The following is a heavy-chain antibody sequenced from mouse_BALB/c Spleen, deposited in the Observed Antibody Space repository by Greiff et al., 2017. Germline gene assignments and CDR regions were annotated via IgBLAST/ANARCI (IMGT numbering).Heavy chain of an antibody. CDR3: TSNYYGSSPWFAY. Sequence: DVHLVESGGGLVQPGGSMKLSCVASGFTFSNYWMNWVRQSPEKGLEWVAEIRLKSNNYATHYAESVKGRFTISRDDSKSSVYLQMNNLRAEDTGIYYCTSNYYGSSPWFAYWGQGTLVTVSA. CDR2: IRLKSNNYAT. D-gene: IGHD1-1*01. V-gene: IGHV6-6*02. J-gene: IGHJ3*01. CDR1: GFTFSNYW.